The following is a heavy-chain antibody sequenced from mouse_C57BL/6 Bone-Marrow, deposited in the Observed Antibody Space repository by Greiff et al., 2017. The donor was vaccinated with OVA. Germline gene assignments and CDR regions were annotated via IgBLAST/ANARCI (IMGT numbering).Heavy chain of an antibody. J-gene: IGHJ2*01. CDR3: AREDSGSSYLDD. Sequence: QVQLQQSGAELVRPGASVKLSCKASGYTFTSYWMRWVKQRPGHGLEWIGDIYPGGGYTNYNEKFKGKATLTVDKSSSTAYMQFSSLTSEDSAIYYGAREDSGSSYLDDWGQGTTLTVSS. V-gene: IGHV1-63*01. D-gene: IGHD1-1*01. CDR2: IYPGGGYT. CDR1: GYTFTSYW.